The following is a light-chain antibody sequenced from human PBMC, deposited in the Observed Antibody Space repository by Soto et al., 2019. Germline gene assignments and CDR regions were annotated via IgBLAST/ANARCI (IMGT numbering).Light chain of an antibody. Sequence: EIVLTQSPATLSLSPGERATLSCRASQSVSSYLAWYQQKPGQAPRLLIDDASNRSTGIPARFSGSGSGTDFTLTITSLEPDDFAVYYCQQRSDWPSTFGGGTKVQIK. V-gene: IGKV3-11*01. CDR1: QSVSSY. CDR2: DAS. CDR3: QQRSDWPST. J-gene: IGKJ4*01.